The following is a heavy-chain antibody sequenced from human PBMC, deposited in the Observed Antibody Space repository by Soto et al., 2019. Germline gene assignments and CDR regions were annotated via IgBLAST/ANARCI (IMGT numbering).Heavy chain of an antibody. CDR1: GYSFTSYW. J-gene: IGHJ6*02. V-gene: IGHV5-51*01. D-gene: IGHD3-10*01. CDR3: ARGELQIDGEGGYYYYYGMDV. CDR2: IYPGDSDT. Sequence: PGESLKISCKGSGYSFTSYWIGWVRQMPGKGLEWMGIIYPGDSDTRYSPSFQGQVTISADKSISTAYLQWSSLKASDTAMYYCARGELQIDGEGGYYYYYGMDVWGQRTTVTVSS.